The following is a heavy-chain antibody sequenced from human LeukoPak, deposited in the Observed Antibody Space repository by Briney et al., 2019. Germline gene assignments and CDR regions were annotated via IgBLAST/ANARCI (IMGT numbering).Heavy chain of an antibody. CDR2: ISYDGSNK. CDR3: AKKMGGVWAFDI. Sequence: GGSLRLSCAASGFTFSSYAMHWVRQAPGKGLEWVAVISYDGSNKYYADSVKGRFTISRDNSKNTLYLQMNSLRAEDTAVYYCAKKMGGVWAFDIWGQGTMVTVSS. D-gene: IGHD3-16*01. J-gene: IGHJ3*02. V-gene: IGHV3-30-3*02. CDR1: GFTFSSYA.